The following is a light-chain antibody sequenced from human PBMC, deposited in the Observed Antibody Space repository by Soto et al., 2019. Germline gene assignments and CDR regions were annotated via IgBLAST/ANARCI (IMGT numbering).Light chain of an antibody. V-gene: IGLV2-14*02. CDR1: SSDVGTYNL. CDR3: CSYTSSSTLVV. J-gene: IGLJ2*01. CDR2: EAS. Sequence: QSALTQPASVSGSPGQSITISCTGTSSDVGTYNLLSWYQHHPGKAPKLMIYEASKRPSGVSIRFSGSKSGNTASLTISGLQAEDEADYYCCSYTSSSTLVVFGGGTKLTVL.